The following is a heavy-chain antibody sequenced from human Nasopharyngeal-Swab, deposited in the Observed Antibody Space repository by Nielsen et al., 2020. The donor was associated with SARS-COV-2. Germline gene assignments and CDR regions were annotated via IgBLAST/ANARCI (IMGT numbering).Heavy chain of an antibody. CDR2: ISWNSGSI. CDR3: AKVPGGWETGDAFDI. D-gene: IGHD1-26*01. Sequence: GGSLRLSCAASGFTFDDYAMHWVRQAPGKGLEWVSGISWNSGSIGYADSVKGRFTISRDNAKNSLYLQMNSLRAEDTALYYCAKVPGGWETGDAFDILGQGTMVTVSS. J-gene: IGHJ3*02. V-gene: IGHV3-9*01. CDR1: GFTFDDYA.